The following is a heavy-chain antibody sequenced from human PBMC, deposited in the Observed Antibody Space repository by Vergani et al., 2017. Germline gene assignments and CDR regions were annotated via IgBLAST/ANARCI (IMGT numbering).Heavy chain of an antibody. J-gene: IGHJ3*02. Sequence: QVQLQQWGPGLVKPSETLSLTCTVSGGSISSYYWIWIRQPPGKGLEWIGYIYYSGSTNYNPSLKSRVTISVDTSKNQFSLKLSAVTAADTAVYYCARWRGATIPPGAFDIGGEGTMVTVSS. V-gene: IGHV4-59*01. CDR3: ARWRGATIPPGAFDI. CDR1: GGSISSYY. D-gene: IGHD1-26*01. CDR2: IYYSGST.